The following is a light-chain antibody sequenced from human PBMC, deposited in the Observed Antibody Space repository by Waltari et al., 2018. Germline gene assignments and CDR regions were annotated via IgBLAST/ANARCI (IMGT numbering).Light chain of an antibody. J-gene: IGKJ1*01. CDR2: AAS. CDR1: QSVSRT. CDR3: QHYVRLPAT. Sequence: EIVLTQSPGTLSLVPGERATLSCRASQSVSRTLAWYQQKPGQAPSLLIYAASTRATGIPDRFSGSGSGTDFSLTISRLEPEDFAVYYCQHYVRLPATFGQGTKVEIK. V-gene: IGKV3-20*01.